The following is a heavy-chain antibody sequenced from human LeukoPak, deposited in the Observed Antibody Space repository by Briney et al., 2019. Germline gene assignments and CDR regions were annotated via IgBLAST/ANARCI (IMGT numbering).Heavy chain of an antibody. V-gene: IGHV3-7*03. CDR3: TRRLDY. J-gene: IGHJ4*02. Sequence: PGGSLRLSCAASGFMFNNEWIDWVRQAPGKGLEWVANIKADGTEKYYVDSVKGRFTISRDNAKNSLYLQLNSLRAEDTAVYYCTRRLDYWGQGTLVTVSS. CDR1: GFMFNNEW. CDR2: IKADGTEK.